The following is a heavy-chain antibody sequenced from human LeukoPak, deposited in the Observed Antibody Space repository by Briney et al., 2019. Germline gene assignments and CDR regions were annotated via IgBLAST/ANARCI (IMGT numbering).Heavy chain of an antibody. CDR1: GFTFSSYW. Sequence: GGSLRLSCAASGFTFSSYWMHWARHAPGKGLVWVSRINSDGSSTSYADSVKGRFTISRDNAKNTLYLQMNSLRAEDTAVYYCARLSLARGAFDIWGQGTMVTVSS. CDR2: INSDGSST. CDR3: ARLSLARGAFDI. V-gene: IGHV3-74*01. D-gene: IGHD3-10*01. J-gene: IGHJ3*02.